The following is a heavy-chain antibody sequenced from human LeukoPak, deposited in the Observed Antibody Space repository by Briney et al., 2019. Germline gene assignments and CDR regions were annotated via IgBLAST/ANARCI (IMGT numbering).Heavy chain of an antibody. CDR3: ARASRFYYGLDV. CDR1: GGSLRTYY. J-gene: IGHJ6*02. Sequence: SETLSLTCGAYGGSLRTYYWTWVRQPPGKGLEWIGEVNHIGTTNYNPTLESRVTISVDTAKNHLSLKLTSVTAADAAVYYCARASRFYYGLDVWGQGTTVTVSS. CDR2: VNHIGTT. V-gene: IGHV4-34*01.